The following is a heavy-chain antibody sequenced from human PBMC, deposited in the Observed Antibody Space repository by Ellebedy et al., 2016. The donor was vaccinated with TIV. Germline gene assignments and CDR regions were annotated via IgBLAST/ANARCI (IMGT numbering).Heavy chain of an antibody. V-gene: IGHV1-18*01. CDR3: AKNTGGYYYYGMDV. CDR1: GYTFTSYG. CDR2: ISAYNGNT. J-gene: IGHJ6*02. D-gene: IGHD7-27*01. Sequence: AASVKVSCKASGYTFTSYGISWVRQAPGQGLEWMGWISAYNGNTNYAQKLQGRVTMTTDTSTSTAYMELRSLRSEDPAVYYCAKNTGGYYYYGMDVWGQGTTVTVSS.